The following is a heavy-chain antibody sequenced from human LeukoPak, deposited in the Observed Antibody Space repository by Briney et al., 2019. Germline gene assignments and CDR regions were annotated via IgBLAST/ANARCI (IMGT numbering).Heavy chain of an antibody. CDR2: IYSGGST. CDR3: AREYSSSWGFDY. CDR1: GFTVSSNY. Sequence: PGGSLRLSCAASGFTVSSNYMSWVRQAPGKGLEWVSVIYSGGSTYYADSVKGRFTISRDNSKNTLYLQMNSLRAEDTAVYYCAREYSSSWGFDYWGQGTLVTVSS. J-gene: IGHJ4*02. D-gene: IGHD6-6*01. V-gene: IGHV3-66*01.